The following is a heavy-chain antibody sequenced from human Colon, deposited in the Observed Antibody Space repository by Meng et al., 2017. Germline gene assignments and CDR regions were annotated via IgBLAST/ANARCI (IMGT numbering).Heavy chain of an antibody. CDR1: GGSLSGYF. CDR3: ARGRNGLGP. V-gene: IGHV4-34*01. CDR2: VSHSGST. J-gene: IGHJ5*02. Sequence: QVQLQPWGAGLLKPSETLSLSCAVYGGSLSGYFWTWIRQAPGKGLEWIGAVSHSGSTDYNPSLKSRVIISVDKSRKQVSLKLSSVTAADTAVYYCARGRNGLGPWGRGTLVTVSS. D-gene: IGHD2-8*01.